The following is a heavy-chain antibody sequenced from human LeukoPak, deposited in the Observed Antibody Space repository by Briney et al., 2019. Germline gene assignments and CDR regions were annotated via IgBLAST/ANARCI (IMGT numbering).Heavy chain of an antibody. CDR2: INSDGSST. Sequence: GGSLRLSCAAYGFTFGNYWMHWVRQAPGKGLVWVSRINSDGSSTTYADSVKGRFTISRDNAKNTLYLQMNSLRAEDTAVYYCARGVHATVTRFDSWGQGTLVPVSS. V-gene: IGHV3-74*01. J-gene: IGHJ4*02. CDR1: GFTFGNYW. CDR3: ARGVHATVTRFDS. D-gene: IGHD4-17*01.